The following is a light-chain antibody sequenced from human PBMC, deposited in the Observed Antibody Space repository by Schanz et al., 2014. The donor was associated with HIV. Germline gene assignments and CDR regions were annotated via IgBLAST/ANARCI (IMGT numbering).Light chain of an antibody. J-gene: IGLJ3*02. CDR1: DSNTGSNP. V-gene: IGLV1-44*01. Sequence: QSVLTQPPSASGPPGQRVTISCSGSDSNTGSNPVHWYQHLPGAAPTLLIYGTDQRPPGVPDRVSGSRSGTSASLAISGLQSEDESDFFCATWDDSLDGWVFGGGTKLTVL. CDR2: GTD. CDR3: ATWDDSLDGWV.